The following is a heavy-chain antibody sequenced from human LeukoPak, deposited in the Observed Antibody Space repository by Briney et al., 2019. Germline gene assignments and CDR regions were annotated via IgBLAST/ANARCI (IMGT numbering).Heavy chain of an antibody. CDR1: GYTFTGYY. CDR2: INSNSGGT. J-gene: IGHJ4*02. V-gene: IGHV1-2*06. Sequence: ASVKVSCKASGYTFTGYYMHWVRQAPGQGLEWMGRINSNSGGTNYAQKFQGRVTMTRDTSISTAYMELSRLRSDDTAVYYCASATYYDSSGYLAGCFDYWGQGTLVTVST. D-gene: IGHD3-22*01. CDR3: ASATYYDSSGYLAGCFDY.